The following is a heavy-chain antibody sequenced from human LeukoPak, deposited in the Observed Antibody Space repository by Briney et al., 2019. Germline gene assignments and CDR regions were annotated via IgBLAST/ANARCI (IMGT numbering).Heavy chain of an antibody. CDR3: AKALNYDSSGYIDY. J-gene: IGHJ4*02. CDR2: ISGSGGST. D-gene: IGHD3-22*01. V-gene: IGHV3-23*01. CDR1: GFTFSSYA. Sequence: PGGSLRLSCAASGFTFSSYATSWVRQAPGKGLEWVSAISGSGGSTYYADSVKGRFTISRDNSKNTLYLQMNSLRAEDTAVYYCAKALNYDSSGYIDYWGQGTLVTVSS.